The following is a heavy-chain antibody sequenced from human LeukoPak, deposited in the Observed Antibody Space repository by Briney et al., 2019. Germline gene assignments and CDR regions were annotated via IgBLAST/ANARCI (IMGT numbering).Heavy chain of an antibody. CDR3: ARDGKVPSNWFDP. D-gene: IGHD1-1*01. V-gene: IGHV3-7*03. Sequence: GGSLRLTCAASGFTFSSYWMSWVRQAPGKGLEWVANIKQDGSEKYYVDSVKGRFTISRDNAKNSLYLQMNSLRAEDTAVYYCARDGKVPSNWFDPWGQGTLVTVSS. CDR1: GFTFSSYW. CDR2: IKQDGSEK. J-gene: IGHJ5*02.